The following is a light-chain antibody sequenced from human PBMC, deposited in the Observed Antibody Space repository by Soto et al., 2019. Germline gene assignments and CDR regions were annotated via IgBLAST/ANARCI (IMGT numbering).Light chain of an antibody. CDR1: SSDVGGYNY. J-gene: IGLJ1*01. CDR3: SSYTSSSTLV. V-gene: IGLV2-14*01. Sequence: QSALTQPASVSGSPGQSIAISCTGTSSDVGGYNYVCWYQQHPGKAPKLMIYDVNIRPSGVSDRFSGSKSGNTASLTISGLQAQDEADYYCSSYTSSSTLVFGTGTKVTV. CDR2: DVN.